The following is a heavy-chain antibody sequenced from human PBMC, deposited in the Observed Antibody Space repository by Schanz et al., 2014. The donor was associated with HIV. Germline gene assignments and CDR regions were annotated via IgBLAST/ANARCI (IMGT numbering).Heavy chain of an antibody. V-gene: IGHV3-30*18. Sequence: QVQLVESGGGVVQPGRSLRLSCAASGFSFNNYGMHWVRQAPGKGLEWVAVISYDGANKKFEDSVKGRLTISRDNSKNTLYLQMTTLRIDDTAVYYCAKPEYDSRGSSQSHFDYWGQGTLVTVSS. D-gene: IGHD3-22*01. CDR3: AKPEYDSRGSSQSHFDY. CDR2: ISYDGANK. J-gene: IGHJ4*02. CDR1: GFSFNNYG.